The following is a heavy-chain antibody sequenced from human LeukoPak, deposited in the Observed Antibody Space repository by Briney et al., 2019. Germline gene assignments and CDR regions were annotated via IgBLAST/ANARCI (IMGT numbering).Heavy chain of an antibody. V-gene: IGHV3-7*01. CDR3: ARGEFAWIQGSYGLNV. J-gene: IGHJ6*02. CDR2: IKQDGSDK. Sequence: PGGSLRLSCTASGFTFSDYWMTWVRQAPGKGPEWVANIKQDGSDKYYVDSVEGRFTISRDNAKNALYLQVNSLRPEDTAVYYCARGEFAWIQGSYGLNVWGQGTTVTVSS. D-gene: IGHD5-18*01. CDR1: GFTFSDYW.